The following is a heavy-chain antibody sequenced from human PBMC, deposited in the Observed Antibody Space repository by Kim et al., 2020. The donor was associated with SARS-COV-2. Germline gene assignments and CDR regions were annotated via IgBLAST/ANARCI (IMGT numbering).Heavy chain of an antibody. CDR2: YT. V-gene: IGHV5-10-1*01. CDR3: ARHIWDGMDV. J-gene: IGHJ6*02. Sequence: YTNYSPSFQGHVTISADKSISTAYLQWSSLKASDTAMYYCARHIWDGMDVWGQGTTVTVSS. D-gene: IGHD3-3*02.